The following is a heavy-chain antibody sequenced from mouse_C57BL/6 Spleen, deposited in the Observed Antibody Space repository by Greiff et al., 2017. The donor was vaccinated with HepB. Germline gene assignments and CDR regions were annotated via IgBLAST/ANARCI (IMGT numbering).Heavy chain of an antibody. CDR1: GFTFSDYG. J-gene: IGHJ4*01. V-gene: IGHV5-17*01. CDR2: ISSGSSTI. CDR3: VRRGTVVSYAMDF. D-gene: IGHD1-1*01. Sequence: EVKVVESGGGLVKTGGSLKLSCAASGFTFSDYGMHWVRQAPEKGLEWVAYISSGSSTIYYADTVKGRFTISRDNAKNTLFLQMTSLRSEETAMYYCVRRGTVVSYAMDFWGQGTSVTVSS.